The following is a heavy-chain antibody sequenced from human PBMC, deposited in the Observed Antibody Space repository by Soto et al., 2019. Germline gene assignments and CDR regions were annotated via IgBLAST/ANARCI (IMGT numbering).Heavy chain of an antibody. Sequence: GGSLRLSCAASGFTFRSYGMHWVRQAPGKGLEWVAVISYDGSDTYYADSVKGRFTISRDNSKNTLYVQINSLRPEDTAVYYCAKDMYEYQLLYAFSYYGMDVWGHGTTVDVSS. V-gene: IGHV3-30*18. CDR2: ISYDGSDT. CDR1: GFTFRSYG. CDR3: AKDMYEYQLLYAFSYYGMDV. D-gene: IGHD2-2*02. J-gene: IGHJ6*02.